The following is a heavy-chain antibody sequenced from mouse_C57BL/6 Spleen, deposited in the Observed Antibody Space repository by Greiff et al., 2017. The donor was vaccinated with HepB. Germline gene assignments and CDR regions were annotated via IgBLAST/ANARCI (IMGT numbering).Heavy chain of an antibody. V-gene: IGHV5-4*01. J-gene: IGHJ2*01. CDR2: ISDGGSYT. CDR1: GFTFSSYA. CDR3: ARERDYYGSKDYFDY. D-gene: IGHD1-1*01. Sequence: EVKLVESGGGLVKPGGSLKLSCAASGFTFSSYAMSWVRQTPEKRLEWVATISDGGSYTYYPDNVKGRFTISRDNAKNNLYLQMSHLKSEDTAMYYCARERDYYGSKDYFDYWGQGTTLTVSS.